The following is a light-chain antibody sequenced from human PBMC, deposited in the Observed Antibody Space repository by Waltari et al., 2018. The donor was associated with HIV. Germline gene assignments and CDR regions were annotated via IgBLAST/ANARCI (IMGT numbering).Light chain of an antibody. J-gene: IGLJ2*01. CDR3: QSYDSRLSGSVV. CDR2: DNN. Sequence: QSALTQPPSVSGAPGQSVTLPCSGSNSNIGAGFDVHCYQQVPGTAPLLLIYDNNNRPSGVPDRFSGSKSGTSASLAINGLQSEDEADYYCQSYDSRLSGSVVFGGGTKVTVL. V-gene: IGLV1-40*01. CDR1: NSNIGAGFD.